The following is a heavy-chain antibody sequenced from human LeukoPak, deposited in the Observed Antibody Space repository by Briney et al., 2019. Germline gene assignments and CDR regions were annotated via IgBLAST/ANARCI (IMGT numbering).Heavy chain of an antibody. CDR3: ARPVGTSSDNDNWLDH. J-gene: IGHJ5*02. D-gene: IGHD1-14*01. Sequence: GQSLKICCKGSGYPFSTYWIGWVRQMPGQGLEWMGIIYPGDSATRYSPSFEGQVTISADNSISTTYLTWTSLKASDTAMYYCARPVGTSSDNDNWLDHWGQGTLVIVSS. V-gene: IGHV5-51*01. CDR2: IYPGDSAT. CDR1: GYPFSTYW.